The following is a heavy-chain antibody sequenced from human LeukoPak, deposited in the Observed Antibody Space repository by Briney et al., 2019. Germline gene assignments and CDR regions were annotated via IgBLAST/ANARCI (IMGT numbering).Heavy chain of an antibody. D-gene: IGHD3-3*01. Sequence: GASVKVSCKASGYTFTSYGISWVRQAPGQGLEWMGWISAYNGNTNYAQKLQGRVTMTTDTSTSTAYMELRSLRSDDTAVYYCARDSSPYYDFWSGYSPPAGPQPVGFDYWGQGTLVTVSS. J-gene: IGHJ4*02. V-gene: IGHV1-18*01. CDR3: ARDSSPYYDFWSGYSPPAGPQPVGFDY. CDR1: GYTFTSYG. CDR2: ISAYNGNT.